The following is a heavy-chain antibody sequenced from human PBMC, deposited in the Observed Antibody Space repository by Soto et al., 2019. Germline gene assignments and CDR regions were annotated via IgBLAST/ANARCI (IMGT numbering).Heavy chain of an antibody. CDR1: GGSISIDGYS. J-gene: IGHJ4*02. CDR3: ARDGGYGRLDY. V-gene: IGHV4-30-2*01. CDR2: IYHYGNP. Sequence: QLQLQESGSGLVKPSQTLSLTCAVSGGSISIDGYSWSWIRQPPGKGLEWIGYIYHYGNPHYNASLRXRXTXSXXRSKNQFSLILRSVTAADTAVYFCARDGGYGRLDYWGQGSLVTVSS. D-gene: IGHD1-1*01.